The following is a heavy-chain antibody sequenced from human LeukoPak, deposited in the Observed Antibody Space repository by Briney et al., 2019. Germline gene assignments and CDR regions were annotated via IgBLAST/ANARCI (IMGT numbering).Heavy chain of an antibody. V-gene: IGHV4-59*08. D-gene: IGHD6-13*01. J-gene: IGHJ5*02. CDR3: ARRRAEGGSNAPYNWFDP. Sequence: SETLSLTCTVSGDSIDAYYWGWIRQPPGKGLEWIGYIYFSGTTKYNPSLESRVTISVDTSKNQFSLKLSSVTAADTAVYYCARRRAEGGSNAPYNWFDPWGQGILVTVPS. CDR2: IYFSGTT. CDR1: GDSIDAYY.